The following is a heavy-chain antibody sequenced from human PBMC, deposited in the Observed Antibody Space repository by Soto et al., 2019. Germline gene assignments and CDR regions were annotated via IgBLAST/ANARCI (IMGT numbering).Heavy chain of an antibody. D-gene: IGHD5-12*01. J-gene: IGHJ6*04. Sequence: GGSLRLSCAASGFTFSSYWMHWVRQAPGKGLVWVSRINTDGSSTSYADSVKGRFTISRGNAKNTLYLQMNSLRAEDTAVYYCERVLKIVATNPPDYYGMDVGAKGPTVTVPP. CDR2: INTDGSST. CDR3: ERVLKIVATNPPDYYGMDV. CDR1: GFTFSSYW. V-gene: IGHV3-74*01.